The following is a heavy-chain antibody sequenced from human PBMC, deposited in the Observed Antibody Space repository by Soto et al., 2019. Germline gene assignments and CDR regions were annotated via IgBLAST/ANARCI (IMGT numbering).Heavy chain of an antibody. D-gene: IGHD4-17*01. Sequence: SVKVSCKASGGTFSSYAISWVRQAPGQGLERMEGIIPIFGTANYAQKFQGRVTITADESTSTAYMELSSLRSEDTAVYYCARAEAKLNDYGDYGLSYYYYYGMDVWGQGTTVTVSS. V-gene: IGHV1-69*13. CDR1: GGTFSSYA. J-gene: IGHJ6*02. CDR2: IIPIFGTA. CDR3: ARAEAKLNDYGDYGLSYYYYYGMDV.